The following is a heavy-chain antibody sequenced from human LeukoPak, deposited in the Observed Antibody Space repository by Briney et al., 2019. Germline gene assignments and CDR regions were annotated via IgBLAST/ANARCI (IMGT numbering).Heavy chain of an antibody. D-gene: IGHD3-9*01. J-gene: IGHJ4*02. Sequence: ASVTVSFKASGYTFTIYDINWVRQATGQGLEWMGWMNPNCGNTGYAQKFQGRVTITRNTSISTAYMELSSLRSEDTAVYYCARGPGYDILTGYYAIDYWGQGTLVTVSS. CDR1: GYTFTIYD. V-gene: IGHV1-8*03. CDR2: MNPNCGNT. CDR3: ARGPGYDILTGYYAIDY.